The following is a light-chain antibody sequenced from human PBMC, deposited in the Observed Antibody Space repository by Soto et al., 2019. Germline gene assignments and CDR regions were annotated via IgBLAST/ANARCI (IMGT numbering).Light chain of an antibody. CDR1: SSDVGGYNY. Sequence: QSVLTQPASVAGSRGRSITISCTGTSSDVGGYNYVSWYQQHPGKAPKLMIYEVSNRPSGVSNRFSGSKSGNTASLTISGLQAEDEADYYCSSYTSSSTRVFGTGTKVTVL. CDR2: EVS. J-gene: IGLJ1*01. V-gene: IGLV2-14*01. CDR3: SSYTSSSTRV.